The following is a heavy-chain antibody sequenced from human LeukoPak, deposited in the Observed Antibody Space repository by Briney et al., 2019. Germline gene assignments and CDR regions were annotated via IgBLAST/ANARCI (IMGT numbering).Heavy chain of an antibody. D-gene: IGHD1-1*01. J-gene: IGHJ6*02. Sequence: GGSLRLSRAASGLTFSSYAMTWVRQAPGKGLEWVSGISTAGTNTYYADSVKGRFTISRDNSKNTLYLQLNSLRAEDTAIYYCAKASPGGTRYGMDVWGQGTTVTVSS. CDR1: GLTFSSYA. V-gene: IGHV3-23*01. CDR3: AKASPGGTRYGMDV. CDR2: ISTAGTNT.